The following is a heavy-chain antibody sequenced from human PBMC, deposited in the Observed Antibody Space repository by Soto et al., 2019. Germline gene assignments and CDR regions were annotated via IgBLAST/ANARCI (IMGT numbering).Heavy chain of an antibody. Sequence: PGGSLRLSCAASGFTFSTYSMNWVRQAPGKGLEWVSYISSGSSNINYADSVKGRFTISRDNAKNSLDLQMNSLRAEDTAVYYCARSTFGSTRYFDYWGQGTLVTVSS. CDR3: ARSTFGSTRYFDY. CDR2: ISSGSSNI. CDR1: GFTFSTYS. D-gene: IGHD3-16*01. J-gene: IGHJ4*02. V-gene: IGHV3-48*01.